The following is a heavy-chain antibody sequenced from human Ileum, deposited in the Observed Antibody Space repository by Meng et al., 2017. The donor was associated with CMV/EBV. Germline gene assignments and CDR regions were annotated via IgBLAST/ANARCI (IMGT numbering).Heavy chain of an antibody. CDR3: ARRNDEGTPNWYFDL. CDR2: VNPTSGDT. D-gene: IGHD1-1*01. J-gene: IGHJ2*01. V-gene: IGHV1-46*01. CDR1: GYTFSRYY. Sequence: SGYTFSRYYLHWVRQAPGQGLEWMGLVNPTSGDTFYARKFQGRVTMTRDTATSTVYMDLRSLGSEDTAVYYCARRNDEGTPNWYFDLWGRGSLVTVSS.